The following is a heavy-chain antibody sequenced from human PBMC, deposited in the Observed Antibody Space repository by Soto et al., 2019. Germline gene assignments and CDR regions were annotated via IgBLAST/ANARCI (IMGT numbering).Heavy chain of an antibody. V-gene: IGHV3-33*01. D-gene: IGHD6-25*01. J-gene: IGHJ4*02. CDR3: ARDDDLPASGLAH. Sequence: QVQLVESGGGVVQPGRSLRLSCAASGFRFSNYGMHWVRQAPGKGLEWLAVIVADGTGLHYADSVRGRFTISRDNSKNTLYLQLNRLGADDTAIYFCARDDDLPASGLAHWGQGTLVTVSS. CDR1: GFRFSNYG. CDR2: IVADGTGL.